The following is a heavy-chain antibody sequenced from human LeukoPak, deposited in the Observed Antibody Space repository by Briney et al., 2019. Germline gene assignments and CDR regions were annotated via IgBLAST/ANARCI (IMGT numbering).Heavy chain of an antibody. J-gene: IGHJ4*02. CDR3: AKERALYYYDSSVYPFDY. CDR1: GFTFDNYA. CDR2: IRGSGGST. Sequence: PGESLRLSCAGSGFTFDNYAMSWVRQAPGKGLEWVSAIRGSGGSTYYADSVKGRFTISRDNSKNTLYLQMNSLRAEDTAVYYCAKERALYYYDSSVYPFDYWGQGTLVTVSS. D-gene: IGHD3-22*01. V-gene: IGHV3-23*01.